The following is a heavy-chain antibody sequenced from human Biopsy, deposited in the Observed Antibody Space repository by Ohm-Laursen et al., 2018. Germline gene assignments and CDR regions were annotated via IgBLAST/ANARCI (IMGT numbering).Heavy chain of an antibody. D-gene: IGHD1-1*01. V-gene: IGHV1-69*13. CDR2: INSVFGTT. J-gene: IGHJ4*02. CDR3: AKRGVERGRPLAY. CDR1: GGTFSSFG. Sequence: SVKVSCKASGGTFSSFGISWVRQAPGQGLEWMGEINSVFGTTNYAQTFQGRVTITADESTSTAYMEVSSLRSEDTAVYYCAKRGVERGRPLAYWGQGTLVTVSS.